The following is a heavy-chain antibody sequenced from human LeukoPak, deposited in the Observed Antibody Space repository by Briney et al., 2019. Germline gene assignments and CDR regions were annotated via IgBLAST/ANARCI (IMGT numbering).Heavy chain of an antibody. Sequence: PGGSLRLSCAVSGFSVSNNYMSWVRQAPGKGLEWVSVICSGGTTYYADSVKGRFTISRGNSKNTLYLQMNSLRGEDTALYYCARLYSYAFDYWGQGTLVTVSS. CDR3: ARLYSYAFDY. J-gene: IGHJ4*02. V-gene: IGHV3-53*01. CDR2: ICSGGTT. D-gene: IGHD5-18*01. CDR1: GFSVSNNY.